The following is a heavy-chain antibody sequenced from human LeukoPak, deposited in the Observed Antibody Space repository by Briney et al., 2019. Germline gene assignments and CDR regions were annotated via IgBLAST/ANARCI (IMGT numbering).Heavy chain of an antibody. CDR2: ISSSSSYI. V-gene: IGHV3-21*01. CDR3: ARMRGVSGYHYFDY. CDR1: GFTFSSYS. D-gene: IGHD3-22*01. J-gene: IGHJ4*02. Sequence: PGGSLRLSCAASGFTFSSYSMNWVRQAPGKGLEWVSSISSSSSYIYYADSVKGRFTISRDNAKNSLYLQMNSLRAEDTAVYYCARMRGVSGYHYFDYWGQGTLVTVSS.